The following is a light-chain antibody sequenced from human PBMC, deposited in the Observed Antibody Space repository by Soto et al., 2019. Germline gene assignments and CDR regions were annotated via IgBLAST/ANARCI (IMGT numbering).Light chain of an antibody. Sequence: EIVMTQSPATLSVSPGERATLSCRASQSVSSNFAWYPQKPGQAPRLLIYGASTRATGIPARFSGSGSGTECSLNISSLQSEDFVVDYCHQYNNWSPYTFGQGTKLEIK. CDR1: QSVSSN. CDR2: GAS. CDR3: HQYNNWSPYT. V-gene: IGKV3-15*01. J-gene: IGKJ2*01.